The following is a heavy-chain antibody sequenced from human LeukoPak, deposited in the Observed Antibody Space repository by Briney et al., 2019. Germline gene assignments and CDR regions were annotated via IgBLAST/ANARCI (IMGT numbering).Heavy chain of an antibody. J-gene: IGHJ5*02. CDR1: GFTFSGYE. Sequence: GGSLRLSCAASGFTFSGYEMNWVRQAPGKGLEWVSYINGGGSTIYYVDSVKGRFTISRDNSKNTLYLQMNSLRAEDTAVYYCARVEGIAASESWGQGTLVTVSS. CDR3: ARVEGIAASES. V-gene: IGHV3-48*03. CDR2: INGGGSTI. D-gene: IGHD6-13*01.